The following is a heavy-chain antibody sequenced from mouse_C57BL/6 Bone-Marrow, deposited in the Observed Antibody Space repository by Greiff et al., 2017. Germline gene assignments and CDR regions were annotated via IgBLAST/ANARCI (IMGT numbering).Heavy chain of an antibody. Sequence: QVQLQQSGAELARPGASVKLSCKASGYTFTSYGISWVKQRTGQGLEWIGEIYPRSGNTYYNEKFKGKATLTADKSSSTAYMELRSLTSEDSAVXVCARKRIMVYDGPFAYWGQGTLVTVSA. V-gene: IGHV1-81*01. D-gene: IGHD1-2*01. CDR3: ARKRIMVYDGPFAY. CDR1: GYTFTSYG. CDR2: IYPRSGNT. J-gene: IGHJ3*01.